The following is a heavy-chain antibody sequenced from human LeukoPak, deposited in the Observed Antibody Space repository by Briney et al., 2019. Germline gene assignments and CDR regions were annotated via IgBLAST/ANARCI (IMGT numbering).Heavy chain of an antibody. Sequence: GGSLRLSCSASGFTFSSYSFNWVRQAPGKGLEWVSYIRRTTSYADSVKRRFTISRDNAKSSLYLQMHSLRAEDTAVYYCARRGYYDSSGYDYWGQGTLVTVSS. D-gene: IGHD3-22*01. CDR1: GFTFSSYS. V-gene: IGHV3-48*01. J-gene: IGHJ4*02. CDR2: IRRTT. CDR3: ARRGYYDSSGYDY.